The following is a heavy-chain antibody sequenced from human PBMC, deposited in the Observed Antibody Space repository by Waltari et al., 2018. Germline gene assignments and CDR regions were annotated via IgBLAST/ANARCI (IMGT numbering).Heavy chain of an antibody. CDR3: ARDSMVVTRRGWPDY. V-gene: IGHV3-48*01. Sequence: EVQLVESGGGWVQPGGSLRLSCAASGFTFSSYSMTWVRQAPGKGLEWVSYISSSSSTIYYADSVKCRFTISRDNAKNSLYLQMNSLRAEDTAVYYCARDSMVVTRRGWPDYWGQGTLVTVSS. CDR2: ISSSSSTI. CDR1: GFTFSSYS. D-gene: IGHD2-21*02. J-gene: IGHJ4*02.